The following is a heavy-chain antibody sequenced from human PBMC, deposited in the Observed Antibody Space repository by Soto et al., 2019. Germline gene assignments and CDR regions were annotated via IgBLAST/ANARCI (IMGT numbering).Heavy chain of an antibody. CDR1: GFTFSSYS. CDR2: ISSSSSYI. CDR3: ARDGERELLLYWFDP. D-gene: IGHD1-26*01. V-gene: IGHV3-21*01. J-gene: IGHJ5*02. Sequence: GGSLRLSCAASGFTFSSYSMNWVRQAPGKGLEWVSSISSSSSYIYYADSVKGRFTISRDNAKNSLYLQMNSLRAEDTAVYYCARDGERELLLYWFDPWGQGTLVTVSS.